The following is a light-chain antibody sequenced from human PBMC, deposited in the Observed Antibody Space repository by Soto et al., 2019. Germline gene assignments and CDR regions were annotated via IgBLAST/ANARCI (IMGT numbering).Light chain of an antibody. CDR1: QGVSNW. CDR3: QQAEPFPQT. J-gene: IGKJ4*01. Sequence: DIQMTQSPSSVSASVGDRVTITCRASQGVSNWLAWYQQKAGRAPKLLISGASSLQSGVPSRFRGSGSGTDLTLTISSLQPEDSATYFCQQAEPFPQTFGGGTKLEI. CDR2: GAS. V-gene: IGKV1-12*01.